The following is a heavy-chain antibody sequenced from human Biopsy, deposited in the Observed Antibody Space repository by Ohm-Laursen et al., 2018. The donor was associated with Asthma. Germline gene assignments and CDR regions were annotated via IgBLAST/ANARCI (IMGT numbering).Heavy chain of an antibody. J-gene: IGHJ4*02. CDR1: GFTFSNSG. D-gene: IGHD1-26*01. Sequence: SLRLSCTASGFTFSNSGMHWVRQAPGKGLDWVSVISFDGSNKNYTDSVKGRFTISRDNSRNTLHLQMNSLRAEDTAVYYFAKDVFPGWELRRGPDYWGQGTLVTVSS. CDR3: AKDVFPGWELRRGPDY. V-gene: IGHV3-30*18. CDR2: ISFDGSNK.